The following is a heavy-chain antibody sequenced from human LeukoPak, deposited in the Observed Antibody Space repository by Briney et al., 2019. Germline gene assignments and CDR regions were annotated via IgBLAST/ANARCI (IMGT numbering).Heavy chain of an antibody. CDR3: ARGKGLRITIFGVFQMPFDY. D-gene: IGHD3-3*01. Sequence: ASVKVSCKASGYTFTSYDINWVRQATGQRLEWMGWMNPNSGNTGYAQKFQGRVTMTRNTSISTAYMELSSLRSEDTAVYYCARGKGLRITIFGVFQMPFDYWGQGTLVTVSS. V-gene: IGHV1-8*01. J-gene: IGHJ4*02. CDR1: GYTFTSYD. CDR2: MNPNSGNT.